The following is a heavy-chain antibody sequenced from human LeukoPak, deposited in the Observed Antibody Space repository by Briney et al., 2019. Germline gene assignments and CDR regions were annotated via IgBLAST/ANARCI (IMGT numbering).Heavy chain of an antibody. CDR1: GYSISSGYY. CDR3: AREGDSSGYTFDY. Sequence: SETLSLTCTVSGYSISSGYYWGWIRQPPGKGLEWIGNIYHSGRTYYNPSLKSRVTISVDTSKNQFSLKLSSVTAADTAVYYCAREGDSSGYTFDYWGQGTLVTVSS. J-gene: IGHJ4*02. V-gene: IGHV4-38-2*02. D-gene: IGHD3-22*01. CDR2: IYHSGRT.